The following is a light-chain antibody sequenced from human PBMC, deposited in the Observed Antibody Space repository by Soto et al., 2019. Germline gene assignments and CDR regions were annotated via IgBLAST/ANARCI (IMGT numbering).Light chain of an antibody. CDR3: QQHGSSPFT. CDR2: GAS. V-gene: IGKV3-20*01. Sequence: EIVLTQSPGTLSLSPGERATLSCRASQSVSSSYLAWYQQKPGQAPRLLIYGASSRATGIPDRFSGSGSGRYFTLTISRLEPEGVALYYCQQHGSSPFTFGPGTKVDIK. CDR1: QSVSSSY. J-gene: IGKJ3*01.